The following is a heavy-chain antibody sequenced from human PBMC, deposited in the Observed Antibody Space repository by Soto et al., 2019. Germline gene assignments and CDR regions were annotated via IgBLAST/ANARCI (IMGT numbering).Heavy chain of an antibody. J-gene: IGHJ4*02. V-gene: IGHV4-59*01. D-gene: IGHD3-22*01. CDR1: GGSISSYY. CDR3: AREGSSGYKFFDY. Sequence: PSETLSLTCTVSGGSISSYYWSWIRQPPGKGLEWIGYIYYSGSTNYNPSLKSRVTISVDTSKNQFSLKLSSVAAADTAVYYCAREGSSGYKFFDYWGQGTLVTVSS. CDR2: IYYSGST.